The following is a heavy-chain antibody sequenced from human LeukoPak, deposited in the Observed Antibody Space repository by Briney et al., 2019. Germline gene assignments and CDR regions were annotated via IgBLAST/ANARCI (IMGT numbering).Heavy chain of an antibody. J-gene: IGHJ4*02. V-gene: IGHV5-51*01. CDR2: IYPGDSDT. CDR1: GYSFNTYW. CDR3: VRHGLGSSWFGFDY. Sequence: GESLKISCKGSGYSFNTYWIGWVRQMPGKGLEWMGIIYPGDSDTRYRPSFQGQVTISADTSISTAYLQWSSLKASDSAMYYCVRHGLGSSWFGFDYWGQGTLVTVSS. D-gene: IGHD6-13*01.